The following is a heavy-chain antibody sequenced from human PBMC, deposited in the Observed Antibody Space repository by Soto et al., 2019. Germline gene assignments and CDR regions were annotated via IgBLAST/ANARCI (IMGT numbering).Heavy chain of an antibody. J-gene: IGHJ5*02. CDR3: ARDGFCTSTTCRVGNWFDP. V-gene: IGHV4-34*01. CDR2: INHRGST. D-gene: IGHD2-2*01. Sequence: SETLSLTCVVYGGSFSGYYLSWIRQSPGKGLEWIGGINHRGSTNYNPSLEGRVTISVDTSKNQFSLKLPSVTAADTAMYYCARDGFCTSTTCRVGNWFDPWGQGTLVTVSS. CDR1: GGSFSGYY.